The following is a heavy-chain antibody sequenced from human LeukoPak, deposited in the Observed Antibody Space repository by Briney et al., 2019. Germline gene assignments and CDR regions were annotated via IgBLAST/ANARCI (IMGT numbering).Heavy chain of an antibody. V-gene: IGHV4-31*03. J-gene: IGHJ5*02. CDR2: VHYSGTT. CDR1: GGSISSGGYY. D-gene: IGHD4-17*01. Sequence: SQTLSLTCTVSGGSISSGGYYWSWIRQHPGKGLEWIGYVHYSGTTYHNPSLKSRVTITVDTSKNQFSLKLSSVTAADTAVYYCASRTVTTTNWFDPWGQGTLVTVSS. CDR3: ASRTVTTTNWFDP.